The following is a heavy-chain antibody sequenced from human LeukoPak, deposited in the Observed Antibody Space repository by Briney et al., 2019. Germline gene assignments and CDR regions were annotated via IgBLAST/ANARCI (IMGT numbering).Heavy chain of an antibody. Sequence: GGSLRLSCAASGFTFSSYAMHWVRQAPGKGLEWVAVISYDGSNKYYADSVKGRFTISRDNSKNTLYLQMNSLRAEDTAVYYCALRVGATRFLDYWGQGTLVTVSS. CDR2: ISYDGSNK. V-gene: IGHV3-30*07. J-gene: IGHJ4*02. CDR3: ALRVGATRFLDY. D-gene: IGHD1-26*01. CDR1: GFTFSSYA.